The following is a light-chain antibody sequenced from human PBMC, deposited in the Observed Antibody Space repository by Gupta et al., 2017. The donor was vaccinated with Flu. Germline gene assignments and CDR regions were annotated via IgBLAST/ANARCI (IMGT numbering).Light chain of an antibody. CDR1: SSDVGGYNY. J-gene: IGLJ1*01. CDR2: EVS. CDR3: SSYAGSTFYV. V-gene: IGLV2-8*01. Sequence: SVTISCTGTSSDVGGYNYVSWYQQHPGKAPKLMIYEVSKRPSGVPDRFSGSKSGNTASLTVSGLQAEDEADYYCSSYAGSTFYVFGTGTKVTVL.